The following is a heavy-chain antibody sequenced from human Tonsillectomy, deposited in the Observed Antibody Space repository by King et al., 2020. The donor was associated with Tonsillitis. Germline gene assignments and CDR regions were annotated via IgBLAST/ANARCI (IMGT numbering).Heavy chain of an antibody. J-gene: IGHJ4*02. D-gene: IGHD3-16*01. Sequence: VTLKESGPTLVKPTQTLTLTCTFSGFSLSTTGVGVGWIRQPPGKALEWLALIYWDDDKRYSPSLKNRLTITKDTSKNQVVLTMTNMDPVDTATYYCAHRFPSSGVTGTFFDYWGQGTLVTVSS. V-gene: IGHV2-5*02. CDR2: IYWDDDK. CDR3: AHRFPSSGVTGTFFDY. CDR1: GFSLSTTGVG.